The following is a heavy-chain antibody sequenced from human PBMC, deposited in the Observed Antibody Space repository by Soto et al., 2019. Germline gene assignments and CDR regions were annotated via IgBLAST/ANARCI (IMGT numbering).Heavy chain of an antibody. CDR2: ISAFNGKT. CDR3: ARGQGDNGYDLQIDH. V-gene: IGHV1-18*01. J-gene: IGHJ4*02. D-gene: IGHD5-12*01. CDR1: GYTFPNYG. Sequence: ASVKFSCKASGYTFPNYGINWVRQAPGQGLEWMGWISAFNGKTIYAQRFQGKFTMTTDTSATIAYMALRSLESDDTAVYYCARGQGDNGYDLQIDHWGQGTLVTVSS.